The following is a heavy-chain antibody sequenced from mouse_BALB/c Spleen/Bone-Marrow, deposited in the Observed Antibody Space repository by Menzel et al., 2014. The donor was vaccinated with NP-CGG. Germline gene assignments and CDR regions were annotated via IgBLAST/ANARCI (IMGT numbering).Heavy chain of an antibody. Sequence: VQRVESGPGLVAPSQSLSITCTVSGFSLTSYGVHWVRQSPGKGLEWLGAIWAGGSTNYNSALMSRLSITKDNSKNQVFLEMDSPQTDDTAMYYCARVFTTATWGFAYWGQGTLVTVSA. J-gene: IGHJ3*01. CDR3: ARVFTTATWGFAY. V-gene: IGHV2-9*02. CDR2: IWAGGST. D-gene: IGHD1-2*01. CDR1: GFSLTSYG.